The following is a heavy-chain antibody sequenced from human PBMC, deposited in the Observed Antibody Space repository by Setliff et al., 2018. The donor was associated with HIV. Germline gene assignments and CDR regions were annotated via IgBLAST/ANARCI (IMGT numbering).Heavy chain of an antibody. V-gene: IGHV4-38-2*02. CDR2: IYHSGST. Sequence: LSLTCTVSGYSISSGYYWGWIRQPPGKGLEWIGSIYHSGSTYYNLSLKSRVTISVDTSKNQFSLKLSSVTAADTAVYYCARRRSSGWYHYFDYWGQGTLVTVSS. CDR3: ARRRSSGWYHYFDY. D-gene: IGHD6-19*01. J-gene: IGHJ4*02. CDR1: GYSISSGYY.